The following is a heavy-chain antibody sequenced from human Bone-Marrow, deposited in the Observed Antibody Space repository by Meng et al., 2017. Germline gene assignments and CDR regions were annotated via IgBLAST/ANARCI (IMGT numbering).Heavy chain of an antibody. D-gene: IGHD1-26*01. Sequence: GGSLRLSCAASGFTFSSYWIHWVRQAPGKGLVWVSRINSDGSSTSYADSVKGRFTISRDNAKNTLYLQMNSLRAEDTAVYYCAKVGEQPYSGSYYEGLAFDIWGRGTMVTVSS. V-gene: IGHV3-74*01. J-gene: IGHJ3*02. CDR2: INSDGSST. CDR3: AKVGEQPYSGSYYEGLAFDI. CDR1: GFTFSSYW.